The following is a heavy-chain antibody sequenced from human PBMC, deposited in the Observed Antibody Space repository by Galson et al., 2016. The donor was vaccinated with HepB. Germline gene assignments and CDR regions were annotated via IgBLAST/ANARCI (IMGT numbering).Heavy chain of an antibody. CDR2: IYTTGLT. V-gene: IGHV3-53*05. CDR1: GFSVTSNY. Sequence: SLRLSCAASGFSVTSNYVNWVRRAPGKVLEWVSVIYTTGLTYYADSVRGRFTISRDNAKNSLYLEMNTLTTEDKALYYCAKNMARRGGVAVAGTQVAWGQGTLVIVSS. CDR3: AKNMARRGGVAVAGTQVA. D-gene: IGHD6-19*01. J-gene: IGHJ5*02.